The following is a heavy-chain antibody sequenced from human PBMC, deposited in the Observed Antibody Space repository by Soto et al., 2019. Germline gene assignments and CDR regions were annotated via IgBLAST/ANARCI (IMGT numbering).Heavy chain of an antibody. J-gene: IGHJ5*02. D-gene: IGHD3-3*01. CDR3: ARVNRLYDFWSGSLNP. V-gene: IGHV1-69*13. CDR2: IIPIFGTA. CDR1: GDSFSSYA. Sequence: SVKVSCKASGDSFSSYAISWLRQTPGQGLEWMGGIIPIFGTANYAQKFQGRVTITADESTSTAYMELSSLRSEDTAVYYCARVNRLYDFWSGSLNPWGQGTLVTVSS.